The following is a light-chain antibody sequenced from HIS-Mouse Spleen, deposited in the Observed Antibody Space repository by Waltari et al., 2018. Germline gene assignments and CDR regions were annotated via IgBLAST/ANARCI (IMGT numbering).Light chain of an antibody. CDR3: CSYAGSSYV. CDR2: EGS. J-gene: IGLJ1*01. Sequence: QSALTQPASVAGSPGQSLTISCTGTSSDVGSYNLVSWYQQQPGKAPKLMIYEGSKRPSGVSNRFSGSKSGNTASLTISGLQAEDEADYYCCSYAGSSYVFGTGTKVTVL. V-gene: IGLV2-23*01. CDR1: SSDVGSYNL.